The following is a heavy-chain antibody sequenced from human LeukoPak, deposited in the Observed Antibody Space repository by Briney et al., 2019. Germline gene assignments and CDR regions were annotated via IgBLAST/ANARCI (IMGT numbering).Heavy chain of an antibody. CDR2: ISSSSSYI. CDR3: ARVALVPAINWFDP. D-gene: IGHD2-2*01. Sequence: EGSLSLSSAASGFTFSSYSMKWVRQAPGKGLEWVSSISSSSSYIYYADSVKGRFTISRDNAKNSLYLQMNSLRAEDTAVYYCARVALVPAINWFDPWGQGTLVTVSS. CDR1: GFTFSSYS. V-gene: IGHV3-21*01. J-gene: IGHJ5*02.